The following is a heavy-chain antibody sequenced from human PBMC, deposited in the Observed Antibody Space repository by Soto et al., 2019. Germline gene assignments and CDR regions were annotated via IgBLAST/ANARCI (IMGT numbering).Heavy chain of an antibody. Sequence: GGSLRLSCAASGFTFSSYAMHWVRQAPGKGLEWVAVISYDGSNKYYADSVKGRFTISRDNSKNTLYLQMNSLRAEDTAVYYCARDEAAAGIVVSGYGYYYDGMYVWGRRTTVTGS. CDR2: ISYDGSNK. D-gene: IGHD6-13*01. CDR3: ARDEAAAGIVVSGYGYYYDGMYV. J-gene: IGHJ6*02. CDR1: GFTFSSYA. V-gene: IGHV3-30-3*01.